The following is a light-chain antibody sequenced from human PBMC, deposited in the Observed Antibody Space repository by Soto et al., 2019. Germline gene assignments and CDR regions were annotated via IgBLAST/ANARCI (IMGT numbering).Light chain of an antibody. CDR3: QQHYSSPWT. CDR2: ATF. Sequence: DIQLTQSPSSLSASVGDRVTITCRGSQGVSKYLNWYQQRPGRAPLLLIYATFNLQHGVPSRFSGNGSGAVFTLAIACLQPEDLATYYCQQHYSSPWTFGQVTRVEIK. V-gene: IGKV1-39*01. J-gene: IGKJ1*01. CDR1: QGVSKY.